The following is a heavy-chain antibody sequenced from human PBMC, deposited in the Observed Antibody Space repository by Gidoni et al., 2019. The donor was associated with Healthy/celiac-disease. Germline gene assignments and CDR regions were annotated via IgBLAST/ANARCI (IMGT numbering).Heavy chain of an antibody. D-gene: IGHD2-15*01. CDR3: AAPGPGGGPKDYYYYGMDV. V-gene: IGHV3-53*02. CDR1: GFAVSSNY. J-gene: IGHJ6*02. CDR2: IYRGGST. Sequence: EVQLVETGGGLIQPGGSLRLSCAASGFAVSSNYLSGVSQAPGKGLEWVSVIYRGGSTYYADSVKGRFTISRDNSKNTLYLQMNSLRAEDTAVYYCAAPGPGGGPKDYYYYGMDVWGQGTTVTVSS.